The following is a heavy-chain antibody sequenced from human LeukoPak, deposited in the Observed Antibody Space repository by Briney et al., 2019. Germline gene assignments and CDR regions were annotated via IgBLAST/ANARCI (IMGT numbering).Heavy chain of an antibody. CDR1: GGSISSYY. D-gene: IGHD5-18*01. Sequence: SETLSLTCTVSGGSISSYYWSWIRQPPGKGLEWIGYIYSSGSTNYNPSLKSRVTISVDTSSNQFSLKLSSVTAADTAVYYCARGHSYGYGWFDPWGQGTLVTVSS. CDR2: IYSSGST. CDR3: ARGHSYGYGWFDP. J-gene: IGHJ5*02. V-gene: IGHV4-59*01.